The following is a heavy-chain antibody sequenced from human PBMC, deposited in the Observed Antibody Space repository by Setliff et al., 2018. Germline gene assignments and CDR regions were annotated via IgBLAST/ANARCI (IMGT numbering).Heavy chain of an antibody. V-gene: IGHV4-38-2*01. D-gene: IGHD3-22*01. Sequence: SETLSLTCAVSGYSISSGYYWGWIRQPPGKGLEWIGYIYYSGSTYYNPSLKSRVTISVDTSKNQFSLKLSSVTAADTAVYYCARHKVITNNWFDPWGQGTLVTVSS. CDR2: IYYSGST. CDR3: ARHKVITNNWFDP. J-gene: IGHJ5*02. CDR1: GYSISSGYY.